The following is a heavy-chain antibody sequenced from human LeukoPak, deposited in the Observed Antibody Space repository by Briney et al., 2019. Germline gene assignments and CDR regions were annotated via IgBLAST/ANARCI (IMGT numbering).Heavy chain of an antibody. CDR2: IYYSGST. Sequence: PSETLSLTCTVSGGSISSSSYYWGWIRQPPGKGLEWIGSIYYSGSTYYNPSLKSRVTISVDTSKNRFSLKLSSVTAADTAVYYCAPGLIPYSSGWGYWGQGTLVTVSS. V-gene: IGHV4-39*01. D-gene: IGHD6-19*01. J-gene: IGHJ4*02. CDR1: GGSISSSSYY. CDR3: APGLIPYSSGWGY.